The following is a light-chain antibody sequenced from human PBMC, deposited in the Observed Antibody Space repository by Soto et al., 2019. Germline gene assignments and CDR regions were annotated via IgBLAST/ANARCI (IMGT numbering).Light chain of an antibody. CDR1: QGVSSN. V-gene: IGKV3-15*01. CDR3: QQYNNWPLT. Sequence: ETVMTQYPASLSVSSGERVTLSCRAGQGVSSNLAWYQQKPGQAPRLLIYDASTRATGIPARFSGSGSGTEFTLTISSLQSEDFAVYYCQQYNNWPLTFGGGTKVDIK. CDR2: DAS. J-gene: IGKJ4*01.